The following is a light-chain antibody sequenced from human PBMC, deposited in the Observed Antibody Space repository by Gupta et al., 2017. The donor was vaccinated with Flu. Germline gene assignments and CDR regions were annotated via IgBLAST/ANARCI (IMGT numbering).Light chain of an antibody. J-gene: IGLJ2*01. Sequence: QSVLTQPPSMSAAPGQRVTISCSGSNSNIGINYVSWYQQFPGSAPTLLIFDNHKRPSGIPDRFSGSKSGTSVTLGITGLQTGDEADYYCATWDNSLSAMVFGGGTKLTVL. CDR3: ATWDNSLSAMV. CDR2: DNH. CDR1: NSNIGINY. V-gene: IGLV1-51*01.